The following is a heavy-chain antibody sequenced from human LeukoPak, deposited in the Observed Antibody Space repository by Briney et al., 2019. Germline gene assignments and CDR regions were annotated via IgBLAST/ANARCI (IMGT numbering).Heavy chain of an antibody. Sequence: PSETLSLTCTVSGYSISSGYYWGWIRQPPGKGLEWIGSIYHSGSTYYNPSLKSRVTISVDTSKNQFSLKLSSVTAADTAVYYCARALYCSGGSCHYYYYYYMDVWGKGTTVTVSS. CDR2: IYHSGST. CDR1: GYSISSGYY. J-gene: IGHJ6*03. V-gene: IGHV4-38-2*02. CDR3: ARALYCSGGSCHYYYYYYMDV. D-gene: IGHD2-15*01.